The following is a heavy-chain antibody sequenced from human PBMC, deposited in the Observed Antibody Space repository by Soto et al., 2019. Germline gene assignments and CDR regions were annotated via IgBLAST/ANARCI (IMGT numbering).Heavy chain of an antibody. CDR3: ARDLSVERTTVWGDYYYYYGMDV. CDR1: GFTVSSNY. Sequence: GGSLRLSCAASGFTVSSNYMSWVRQAPWKGLEWVSVIYSGGSTYYADSVKGRFTISRDNSKNTLYLQMNSLRAEDTAVYYRARDLSVERTTVWGDYYYYYGMDVWGQGTTVTVSS. CDR2: IYSGGST. J-gene: IGHJ6*02. V-gene: IGHV3-53*01. D-gene: IGHD3-16*01.